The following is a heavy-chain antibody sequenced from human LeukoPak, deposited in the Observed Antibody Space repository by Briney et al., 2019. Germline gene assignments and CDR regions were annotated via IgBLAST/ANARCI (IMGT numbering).Heavy chain of an antibody. CDR2: ISGYNGNT. Sequence: ASVKVSCKASGYTFANYGISWVRQDPGQGLEWMGWISGYNGNTKNIQKFRGRVTMTTDTSTSTAYMELRSLRSDDTAVYYCARTAYDILTGYFQPNWFDPWGQGTLVTVSS. CDR1: GYTFANYG. J-gene: IGHJ5*02. V-gene: IGHV1-18*01. CDR3: ARTAYDILTGYFQPNWFDP. D-gene: IGHD3-9*01.